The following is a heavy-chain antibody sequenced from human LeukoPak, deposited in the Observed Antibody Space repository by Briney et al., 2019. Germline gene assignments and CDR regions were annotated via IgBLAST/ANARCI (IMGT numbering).Heavy chain of an antibody. J-gene: IGHJ6*03. Sequence: PSQTLSLTCTVSGGSISSGSYYWRWIRQPAGTGLEWIGRIYTSGSATYNPSLKSRVPISVDTSKNQFSLKLSSVTAADTAVYYCARDRTDSYYDFWSGYHTRYYYYYMDVWGKGTTVTVSS. CDR3: ARDRTDSYYDFWSGYHTRYYYYYMDV. CDR1: GGSISSGSYY. D-gene: IGHD3-3*01. CDR2: IYTSGSA. V-gene: IGHV4-61*02.